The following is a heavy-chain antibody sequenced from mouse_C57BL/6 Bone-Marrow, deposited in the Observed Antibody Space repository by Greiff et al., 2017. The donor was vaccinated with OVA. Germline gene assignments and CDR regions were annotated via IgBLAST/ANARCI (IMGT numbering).Heavy chain of an antibody. D-gene: IGHD2-3*01. CDR1: GYTFTSYW. CDR3: ARIDGFLYYFDY. J-gene: IGHJ2*01. CDR2: IDPSDSET. V-gene: IGHV1-52*01. Sequence: QVQLQQPGAELVRPGSSVKLSCKASGYTFTSYWMHWVKQRPIQGLEWIGNIDPSDSETHYNQKFKDKATLTVDKSSSTAYMQLSSLTSEASAVYYCARIDGFLYYFDYWGQGTTLTVSS.